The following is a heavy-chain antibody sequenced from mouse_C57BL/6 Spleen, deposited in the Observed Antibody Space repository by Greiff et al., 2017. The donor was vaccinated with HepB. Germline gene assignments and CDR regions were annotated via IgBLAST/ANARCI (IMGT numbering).Heavy chain of an antibody. D-gene: IGHD3-2*02. CDR2: IDPETGGT. Sequence: VQLQQSGAELVRPGASVTLSCKASGYTFTDYEMHWVKQTPVHGLEWIGAIDPETGGTAYNQKFKGKAILTADKSSSTAYMELRSLTSEDSAVYYCTREGQADYWGQGTSVTVSS. CDR3: TREGQADY. CDR1: GYTFTDYE. V-gene: IGHV1-15*01. J-gene: IGHJ4*01.